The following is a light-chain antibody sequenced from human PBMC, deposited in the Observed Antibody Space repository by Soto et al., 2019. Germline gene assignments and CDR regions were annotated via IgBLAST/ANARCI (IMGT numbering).Light chain of an antibody. CDR3: CSYAGSYNFGV. CDR1: SSDVGGYNY. V-gene: IGLV2-11*01. CDR2: DVS. Sequence: QSALTQPRSVSGSPGQSVTISCTGTSSDVGGYNYVSWYQQHPGKAPKLMIYDVSKRPSGVPDRFSGSTSGNTASLTISGLQAEDEGDYYCCSYAGSYNFGVFGGGTKVTVL. J-gene: IGLJ2*01.